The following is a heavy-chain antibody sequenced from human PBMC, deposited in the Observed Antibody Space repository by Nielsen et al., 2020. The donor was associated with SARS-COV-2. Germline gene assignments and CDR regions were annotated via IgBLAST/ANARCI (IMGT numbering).Heavy chain of an antibody. CDR2: IDPSDSHI. D-gene: IGHD3-10*01. Sequence: GGSLTLSCKASGAGLSSYWISWVRQMPGKGPEWMGRIDPSDSHINYSPSFQGYVTISADKSISTAYLQWSSLKASDTAMYYCAGHSNYYGSGTMSGWFDPWGQGTLVTVSS. V-gene: IGHV5-10-1*01. CDR3: AGHSNYYGSGTMSGWFDP. J-gene: IGHJ5*02. CDR1: GAGLSSYW.